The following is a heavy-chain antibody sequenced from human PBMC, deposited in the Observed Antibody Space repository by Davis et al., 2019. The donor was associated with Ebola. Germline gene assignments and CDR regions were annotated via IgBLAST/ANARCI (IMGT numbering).Heavy chain of an antibody. Sequence: GGSLRLSCAASGFTFSSYWMSWVRQAPGKGLEWVANIKQDGSEKYYVDSVKGRFTISRDNDKNSLSLQMNGLRAEDTAVYYCARVGVGATHFDYWGQGTLVTVSS. CDR2: IKQDGSEK. J-gene: IGHJ4*02. CDR1: GFTFSSYW. CDR3: ARVGVGATHFDY. D-gene: IGHD1-26*01. V-gene: IGHV3-7*01.